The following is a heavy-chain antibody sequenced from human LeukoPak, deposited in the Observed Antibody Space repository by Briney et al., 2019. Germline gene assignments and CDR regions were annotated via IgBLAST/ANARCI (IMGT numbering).Heavy chain of an antibody. Sequence: TGGSLRLSCVASGFTFSSYAVSWFRQAPGKGLEWVSIVGRSGVDTYYADSVRGRFTISKDSSKNTLQMKSLSAEDTAIYYCVKHSGGVYGNSDSWGQGILVTVSS. J-gene: IGHJ4*02. D-gene: IGHD1-1*01. CDR3: VKHSGGVYGNSDS. CDR1: GFTFSSYA. V-gene: IGHV3-23*01. CDR2: VGRSGVDT.